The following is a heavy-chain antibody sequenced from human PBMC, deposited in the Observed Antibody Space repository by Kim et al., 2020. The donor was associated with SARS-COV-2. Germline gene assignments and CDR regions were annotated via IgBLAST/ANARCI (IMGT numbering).Heavy chain of an antibody. D-gene: IGHD5-12*01. J-gene: IGHJ4*02. V-gene: IGHV1-18*01. Sequence: IYAQKLRGRVTMTTDTSTNTAYMELRSLRSDDTAVYYCARDGGYGGYEDYWGQGTLVTVSS. CDR3: ARDGGYGGYEDY.